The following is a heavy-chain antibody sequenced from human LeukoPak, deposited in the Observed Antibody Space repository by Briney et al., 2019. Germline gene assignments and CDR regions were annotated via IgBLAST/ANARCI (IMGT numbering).Heavy chain of an antibody. Sequence: GGSLRLFCASPGSTLSDYYVNWIRRTPGKGLEWVSQISNTGYSKYHADSVKGRFTISRDNVKDSVSLQMNSLRVADSGMYYCAREEYGGNNFDYWGQGILVTVSS. J-gene: IGHJ4*02. CDR2: ISNTGYSK. V-gene: IGHV3-11*01. CDR1: GSTLSDYY. D-gene: IGHD4-23*01. CDR3: AREEYGGNNFDY.